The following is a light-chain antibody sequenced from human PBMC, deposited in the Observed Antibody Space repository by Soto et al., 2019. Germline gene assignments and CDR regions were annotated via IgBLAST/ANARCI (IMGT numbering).Light chain of an antibody. CDR3: QHYGSSLWT. J-gene: IGKJ1*01. CDR2: GAP. CDR1: QSVSSSF. Sequence: EIVLTQSPGTLSLSPGERATLSCRASQSVSSSFLAWYQQKPGQAPRVLVYGAPSRATGIPDRFSGSGSGTDFTLTISRLEPEDFAVYYCQHYGSSLWTFGQGTKVEIK. V-gene: IGKV3-20*01.